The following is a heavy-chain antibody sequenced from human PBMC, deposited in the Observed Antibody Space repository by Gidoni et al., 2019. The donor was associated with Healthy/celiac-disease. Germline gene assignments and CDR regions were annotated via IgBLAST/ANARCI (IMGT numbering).Heavy chain of an antibody. Sequence: EVQLVESGGVLVQPGRSLRLSCAASGFTFDDYAMHWVRQAPGKGLEWVSGISWNSGSIGYADSVKGRFTISRDNAKNSLYLQMNSLRAEDTALYYCAKEAAGTFQHWGQGTLVTVSS. V-gene: IGHV3-9*01. J-gene: IGHJ1*01. CDR3: AKEAAGTFQH. CDR2: ISWNSGSI. CDR1: GFTFDDYA. D-gene: IGHD6-13*01.